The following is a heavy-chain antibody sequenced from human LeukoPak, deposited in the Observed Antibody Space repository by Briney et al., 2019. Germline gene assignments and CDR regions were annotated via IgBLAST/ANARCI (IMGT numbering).Heavy chain of an antibody. CDR1: GFTFSSYW. CDR3: ARDRAMVRGVIVYGMDV. V-gene: IGHV3-74*01. Sequence: GGSLRLSCAAPGFTFSSYWMHWVRQAPGKGLVWVSRINSDGSSTSYADSVKGRFTISRDESKSSLYLQMNSLRAEDTAVYYCARDRAMVRGVIVYGMDVWGQGTTVTVSS. CDR2: INSDGSST. J-gene: IGHJ6*02. D-gene: IGHD3-10*01.